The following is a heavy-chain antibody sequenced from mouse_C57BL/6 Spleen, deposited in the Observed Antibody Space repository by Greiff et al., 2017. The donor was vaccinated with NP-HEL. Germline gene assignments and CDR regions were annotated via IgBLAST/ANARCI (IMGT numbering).Heavy chain of an antibody. CDR2: IHPNSGST. CDR3: ARPYYSKNYAMDY. D-gene: IGHD2-5*01. V-gene: IGHV1-64*01. Sequence: QVQLQQSGAELVKPGASVKLSCKASGYTFTSYWMHWVKQRPGQGLEWIGMIHPNSGSTNYNEKFKSKATLTVDKSSSTAYMQLSSLTSEDSAVYYCARPYYSKNYAMDYWGQGTSVTVSS. CDR1: GYTFTSYW. J-gene: IGHJ4*01.